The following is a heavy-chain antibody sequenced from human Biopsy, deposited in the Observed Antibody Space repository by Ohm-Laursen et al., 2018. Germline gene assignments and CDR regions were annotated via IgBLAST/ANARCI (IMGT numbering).Heavy chain of an antibody. D-gene: IGHD6-19*01. CDR1: GGSISGSS. J-gene: IGHJ3*02. V-gene: IGHV4-59*08. CDR3: AKHGSGWTGDDAFHI. Sequence: SETLSLTCTVSGGSISGSSWSWIRQAPGKGLEWIGYISYSRDTNYNPSLKSRITISVDTSKNQFSLKRTSGTAADTAVYYCAKHGSGWTGDDAFHIWGQGTMATVPS. CDR2: ISYSRDT.